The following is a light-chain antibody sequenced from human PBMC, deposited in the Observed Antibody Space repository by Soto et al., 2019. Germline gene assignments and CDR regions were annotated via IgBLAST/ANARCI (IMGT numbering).Light chain of an antibody. CDR3: QQYKSYPVT. Sequence: DIKMTQSPSSLSASIGDRVTITCRASHDINNFLAWFQQKPGKAPKSLISAASSLQSGVPSKFSGSGSGTDFTLTISSLQPEDSATYYCQQYKSYPVTFGQGTRLEIK. CDR1: HDINNF. J-gene: IGKJ5*01. V-gene: IGKV1-16*02. CDR2: AAS.